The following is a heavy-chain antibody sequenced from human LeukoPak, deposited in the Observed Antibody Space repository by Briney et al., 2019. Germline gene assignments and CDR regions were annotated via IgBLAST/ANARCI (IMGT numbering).Heavy chain of an antibody. D-gene: IGHD6-19*01. CDR2: ISGSGGST. Sequence: PGGSLRLSCAASGFTFSSYGMSWVRQAPGKGLEWVSAISGSGGSTYYADSVKGRFTISRDNSKNTLFLQMNSLRAEDTAVYYCAKMYSSGWYFDYWGRGTLVTVSS. J-gene: IGHJ4*02. CDR3: AKMYSSGWYFDY. V-gene: IGHV3-23*01. CDR1: GFTFSSYG.